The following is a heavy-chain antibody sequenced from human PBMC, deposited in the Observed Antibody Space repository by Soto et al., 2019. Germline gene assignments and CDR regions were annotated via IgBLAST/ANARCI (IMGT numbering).Heavy chain of an antibody. V-gene: IGHV4-59*01. CDR3: ARAGGRYSYGHYYYYGMDA. J-gene: IGHJ6*02. CDR1: GGSISGYY. Sequence: PADTLSLTCAVSGGSISGYYWSWIRHPPGKGLEWSGDIYYSGSTNDNPALNSGVTISVDTSKNQVSVKLSCVTAADTAVYYCARAGGRYSYGHYYYYGMDAWGQGTTVNVSS. CDR2: IYYSGST. D-gene: IGHD5-18*01.